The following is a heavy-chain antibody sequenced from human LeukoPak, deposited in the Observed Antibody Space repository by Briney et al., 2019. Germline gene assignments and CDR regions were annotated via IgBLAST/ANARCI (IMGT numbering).Heavy chain of an antibody. CDR3: ARASSLPQRAFDI. D-gene: IGHD1-26*01. CDR1: GFTFDDYG. Sequence: GGSLRLSCAASGFTFDDYGMSWVRQAPEKGLEWVSNINWNGGSTGYADSARGRFTISRDNAKNSLYLQMNSLRAEDTALYYCARASSLPQRAFDIWGQGAMVTVSS. V-gene: IGHV3-20*04. CDR2: INWNGGST. J-gene: IGHJ3*02.